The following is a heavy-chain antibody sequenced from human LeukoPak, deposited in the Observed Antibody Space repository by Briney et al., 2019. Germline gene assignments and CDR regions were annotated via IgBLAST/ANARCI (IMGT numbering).Heavy chain of an antibody. J-gene: IGHJ5*02. Sequence: SETPSLTCAVYGGSFSGYYWSWIRQPPGKGLEWIGEINHSGSTNYNPSLKSRVTISVDTSKNQFSLKLSSVTAADTAVYYCARAALIAAAGRSWFDPWGQGTQVTVSS. V-gene: IGHV4-34*01. CDR3: ARAALIAAAGRSWFDP. CDR2: INHSGST. CDR1: GGSFSGYY. D-gene: IGHD6-13*01.